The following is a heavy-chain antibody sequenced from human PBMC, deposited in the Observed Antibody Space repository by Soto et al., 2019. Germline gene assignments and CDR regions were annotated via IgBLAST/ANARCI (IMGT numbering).Heavy chain of an antibody. CDR2: VNPNSGGT. V-gene: IGHV1-2*04. CDR1: GYTFTGYY. D-gene: IGHD3-22*01. J-gene: IGHJ3*02. CDR3: ARGYSYGYSYYDSSGYSKRAFDI. Sequence: ASVKVSCKASGYTFTGYYMHWVRQAPGQGLERMGWVNPNSGGTNYAQKFQGWVTMTRDTSISTAYMEPSRLRSDDTAVYYCARGYSYGYSYYDSSGYSKRAFDIWGQGTMVT.